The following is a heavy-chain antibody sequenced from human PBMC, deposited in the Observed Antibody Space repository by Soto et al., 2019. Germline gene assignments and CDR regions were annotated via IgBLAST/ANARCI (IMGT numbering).Heavy chain of an antibody. CDR3: AREHRTPSGGMDV. V-gene: IGHV4-30-4*01. CDR2: IYYSAST. J-gene: IGHJ6*02. CDR1: GGSINSGDYH. Sequence: SETLSLTCTVSGGSINSGDYHWTWIRQFPGKDLEWVGGIYYSASTYYNPSLVSRLTISLDTSKNQFSLRLTSATAVDTAVYYCAREHRTPSGGMDVWGQGTTVTVSS.